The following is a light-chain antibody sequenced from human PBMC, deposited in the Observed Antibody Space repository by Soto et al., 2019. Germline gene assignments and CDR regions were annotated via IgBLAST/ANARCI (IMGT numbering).Light chain of an antibody. CDR2: GAS. V-gene: IGKV3-20*01. J-gene: IGKJ4*01. CDR1: QSVSSSY. Sequence: IALTHAPLTLSRTALYLATHSFRFSQSVSSSYLACDLEKPGQSPGFLIYGASSRATGIPDRFSGSGSGTDFTVTISRLEPEEFAVYYCQQDGRLTLNFGGGTKVEIK. CDR3: QQDGRLTLN.